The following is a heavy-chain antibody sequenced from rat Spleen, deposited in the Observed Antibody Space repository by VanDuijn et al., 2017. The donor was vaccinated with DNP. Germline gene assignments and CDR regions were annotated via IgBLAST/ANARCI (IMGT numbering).Heavy chain of an antibody. CDR2: ITSSGGST. J-gene: IGHJ2*01. Sequence: EVQLVESGGGVVQPGRSLKLSCVASGFTFNNYWMTWIRQVPGKGLEWVASITSSGGSTYYPDSVKGRFTISRDNAKNTLYLQMNSLRSEDTATYYCARGGILRIPFDYWGQGVMVTVSS. D-gene: IGHD1-6*01. V-gene: IGHV5-31*01. CDR1: GFTFNNYW. CDR3: ARGGILRIPFDY.